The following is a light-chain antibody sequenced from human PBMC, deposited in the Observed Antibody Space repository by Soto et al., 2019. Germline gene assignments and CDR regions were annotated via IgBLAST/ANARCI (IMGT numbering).Light chain of an antibody. CDR1: QSVSNDY. J-gene: IGKJ4*02. CDR2: GAS. CDR3: LQACRLGT. Sequence: VSHSPCSPSLSAKERATLSCSATQSVSNDYLSWYQQKRGQAPRLIIYGASNRATGIPDRFSGSGSGTDFTLTISRLEHEDIGVYYCLQACRLGTFCEGTKVAIK. V-gene: IGKV3-20*01.